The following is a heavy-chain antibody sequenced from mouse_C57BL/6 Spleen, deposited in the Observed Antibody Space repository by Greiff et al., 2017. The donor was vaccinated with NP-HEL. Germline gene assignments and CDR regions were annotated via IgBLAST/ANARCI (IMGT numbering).Heavy chain of an antibody. D-gene: IGHD2-1*01. J-gene: IGHJ4*01. Sequence: EVKLVESGGGLVQPGGSLSLSCAASGFTFTDYYMSWVRQPPGKALEWLGFIRHKANGYTTEYSASVKGRFTISRDNSQSILYLQMKDLRAEDSATYYCARYRCNSYYYAMDDWGKGTSVTVSS. CDR3: ARYRCNSYYYAMDD. V-gene: IGHV7-3*01. CDR2: IRHKANGYTT. CDR1: GFTFTDYY.